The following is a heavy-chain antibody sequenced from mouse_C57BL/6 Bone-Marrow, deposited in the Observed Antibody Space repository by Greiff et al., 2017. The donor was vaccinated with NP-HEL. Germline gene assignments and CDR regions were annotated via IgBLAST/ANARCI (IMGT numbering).Heavy chain of an antibody. CDR1: GFNIKDDY. Sequence: VQLKESGAELVRPGASVKLSCTASGFNIKDDYMHWVKQRPEQGLEWIGWIDPENGDTEYASKFQGKATITADTSSNTAYLQLSSLTSEDTAVYYCTRRWLLDDYWGQGTTLTVSS. CDR3: TRRWLLDDY. V-gene: IGHV14-4*01. J-gene: IGHJ2*01. CDR2: IDPENGDT. D-gene: IGHD2-3*01.